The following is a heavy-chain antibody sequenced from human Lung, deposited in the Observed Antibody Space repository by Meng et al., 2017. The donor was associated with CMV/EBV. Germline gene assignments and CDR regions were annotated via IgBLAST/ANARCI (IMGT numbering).Heavy chain of an antibody. CDR2: INTYNGNT. V-gene: IGHV1-18*01. CDR1: DYNFASYG. CDR3: ARSITIFQIDY. J-gene: IGHJ4*02. D-gene: IGHD3-9*01. Sequence: ASXXVSCKGSDYNFASYGITWVRQAPGQGLEWMGWINTYNGNTKYAQKFQDRVIMTTDRSTRTAYMELRSLRSDDTAVYYCARSITIFQIDYWVQGTLVTVSS.